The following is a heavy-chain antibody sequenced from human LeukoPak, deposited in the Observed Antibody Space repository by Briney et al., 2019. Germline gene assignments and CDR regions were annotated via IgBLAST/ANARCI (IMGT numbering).Heavy chain of an antibody. D-gene: IGHD1-26*01. CDR1: GFTFSTYS. J-gene: IGHJ4*02. CDR2: ISGSGTNT. V-gene: IGHV3-21*01. Sequence: GGSLRLSCAASGFTFSTYSMNWVRQAPGKGLEWVSAISGSGTNTYYADSVKGRFTISRDNAKNSLYLQMNSLRAEDTAVYYCVREAAATLFDYWGQGTLVTVSS. CDR3: VREAAATLFDY.